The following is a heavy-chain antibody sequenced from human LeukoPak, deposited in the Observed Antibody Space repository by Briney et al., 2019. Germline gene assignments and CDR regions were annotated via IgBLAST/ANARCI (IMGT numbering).Heavy chain of an antibody. CDR2: ISAYNGNT. J-gene: IGHJ4*02. D-gene: IGHD3-10*01. CDR3: ARVVTYYGSGSYSDY. CDR1: GGTFSSYA. Sequence: GSSVKVSCKASGGTFSSYAISWVRQAPGQGLEWMGWISAYNGNTNYAQKLQGRVTMTTDTSTSTAYMELRSLRSDDTAVYYCARVVTYYGSGSYSDYWGQGTLVTVSS. V-gene: IGHV1-18*01.